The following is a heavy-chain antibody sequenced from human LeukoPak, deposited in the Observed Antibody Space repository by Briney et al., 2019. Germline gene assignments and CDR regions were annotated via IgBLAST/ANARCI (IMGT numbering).Heavy chain of an antibody. CDR1: GFTFSNYG. J-gene: IGHJ5*02. V-gene: IGHV3-23*01. CDR2: ISGSASST. CDR3: AKAVEYDFWSGLNWFDP. D-gene: IGHD3-3*01. Sequence: GGSLRLSCAASGFTFSNYGMHWVRQAPGKGLEWVSAISGSASSTYYADSVKGRFTISRDNSKNTLYLQMNSLRAEDTAVYYCAKAVEYDFWSGLNWFDPWGQGTLVTVSS.